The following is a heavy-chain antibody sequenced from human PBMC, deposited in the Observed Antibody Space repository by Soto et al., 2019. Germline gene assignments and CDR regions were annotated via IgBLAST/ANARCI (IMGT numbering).Heavy chain of an antibody. CDR2: IYYSGST. V-gene: IGHV4-59*01. CDR1: GGSISSYY. J-gene: IGHJ3*02. Sequence: SETQSLTCTVSGGSISSYYWSWIRQPPGKGLEWIGYIYYSGSTNYNPSLKSRVTISADTSKNQFSLKLSSVTAADTAVYYCARDGMGAFDIWGQGTMVTVSS. D-gene: IGHD1-26*01. CDR3: ARDGMGAFDI.